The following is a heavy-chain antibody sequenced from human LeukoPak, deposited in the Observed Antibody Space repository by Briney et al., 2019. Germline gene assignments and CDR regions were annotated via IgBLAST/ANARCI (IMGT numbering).Heavy chain of an antibody. CDR1: GYTFTDYY. CDR2: INPNDGDT. D-gene: IGHD2-2*01. Sequence: ASVKVSCKASGYTFTDYYMHWVRQAPGQGFEWMGWINPNDGDTNYAQKFQGRVTMTRDTSNSTAHMEVSRLRSDDTAVYYCARANFLYCSSTTCLFDYWGQGTLVTVSS. V-gene: IGHV1-2*02. J-gene: IGHJ4*02. CDR3: ARANFLYCSSTTCLFDY.